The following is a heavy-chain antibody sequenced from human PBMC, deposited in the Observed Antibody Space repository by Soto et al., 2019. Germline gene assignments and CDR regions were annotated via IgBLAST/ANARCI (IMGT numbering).Heavy chain of an antibody. CDR1: GYSITRYY. D-gene: IGHD2-15*01. Sequence: PSETLSLTCTVSGYSITRYYWSWIRQPPGKGLEWIGFIYYSGSTNYNSSLKSRVTISIDTSKNQFSLWLNSVTAADTAVYYCARVQEGRMPNLYFDLWGRGTLVTVSS. CDR3: ARVQEGRMPNLYFDL. V-gene: IGHV4-59*01. CDR2: IYYSGST. J-gene: IGHJ2*01.